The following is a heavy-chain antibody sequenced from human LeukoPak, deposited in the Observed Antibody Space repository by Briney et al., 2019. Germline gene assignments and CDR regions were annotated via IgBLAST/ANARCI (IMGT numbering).Heavy chain of an antibody. J-gene: IGHJ4*02. CDR2: IRSKANSYAT. V-gene: IGHV3-73*01. CDR1: GFTFSGSA. CDR3: TRHRRDILTGYTFDY. Sequence: GGSLRLSCAASGFTFSGSAMHWVRQASGKGLEWVGRIRSKANSYATAYAASVKGRFTISRDDSKNTAYLQMNSLKTEDTAVYYRTRHRRDILTGYTFDYWGQGTLVTVSS. D-gene: IGHD3-9*01.